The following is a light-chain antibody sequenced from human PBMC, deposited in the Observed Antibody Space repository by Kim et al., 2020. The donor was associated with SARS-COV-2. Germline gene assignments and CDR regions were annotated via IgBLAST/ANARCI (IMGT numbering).Light chain of an antibody. Sequence: SLSPRKRAAPSSGASRCVRLTYLAWYQQKPGQAPRLLIYSTSMRATGIPARLSGSGSGTDFTLTISSLEPEDFAVYYCQQRSNWYTFGQGTKLEI. CDR1: RCVRLTY. J-gene: IGKJ2*01. CDR3: QQRSNWYT. CDR2: STS. V-gene: IGKV3-11*01.